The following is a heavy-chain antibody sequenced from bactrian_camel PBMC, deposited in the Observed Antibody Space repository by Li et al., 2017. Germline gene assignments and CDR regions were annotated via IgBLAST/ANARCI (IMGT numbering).Heavy chain of an antibody. J-gene: IGHJ4*01. CDR1: GFAISKHG. Sequence: HVQLVEYGGGLVQSGGSLTLTCVASGFAISKHGMSWVRRPPGKDLEYVATSNTDGRTHYRESVEGQFTISRDNAENSLYLQMDSLKTEDSGMYYCAADPLAKRACNLVRGDYKYWGQGTQVTVS. CDR2: SNTDGRT. CDR3: AADPLAKRACNLVRGDYKY. V-gene: IGHV3S37*01. D-gene: IGHD1*01.